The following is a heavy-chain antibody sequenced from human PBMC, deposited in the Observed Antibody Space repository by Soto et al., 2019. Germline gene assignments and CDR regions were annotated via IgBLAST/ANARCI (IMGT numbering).Heavy chain of an antibody. CDR3: AREAPIYIGYAQKDFDC. J-gene: IGHJ4*02. D-gene: IGHD5-12*01. CDR1: GYTFTTYT. CDR2: INAGNGNT. V-gene: IGHV1-3*03. Sequence: ASVKVSCKASGYTFTTYTMHWVRQAPGQSLEWMGWINAGNGNTKYSQKFQGRVTISRDTSASTAYMEMNSLRVEDMAVYYCAREAPIYIGYAQKDFDCWGQGTPVTVSS.